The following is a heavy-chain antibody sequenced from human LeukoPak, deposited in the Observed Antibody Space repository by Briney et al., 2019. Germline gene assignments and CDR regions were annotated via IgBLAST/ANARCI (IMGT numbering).Heavy chain of an antibody. Sequence: GGSLRLSCAASGFTFSSYGMHWVRQAPGKGLEWVAFIRYDGSNKYYADSVKGRFTISRDNSKNTLYLQMNSLRAEDTAVYYCAKDWQWLVSGAFDIWGQGTTVTVSS. CDR1: GFTFSSYG. J-gene: IGHJ3*02. CDR3: AKDWQWLVSGAFDI. CDR2: IRYDGSNK. D-gene: IGHD6-19*01. V-gene: IGHV3-30*02.